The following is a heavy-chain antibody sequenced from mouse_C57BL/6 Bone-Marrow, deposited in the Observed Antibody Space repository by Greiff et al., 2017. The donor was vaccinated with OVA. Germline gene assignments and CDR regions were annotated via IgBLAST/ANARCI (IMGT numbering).Heavy chain of an antibody. CDR1: GFTFSDYG. V-gene: IGHV5-17*01. CDR3: GRSDYDYFGY. D-gene: IGHD2-4*01. CDR2: ISSGSSTI. J-gene: IGHJ2*01. Sequence: EVQLVESGGGLVKPGGSLKLSCAASGFTFSDYGMHWVRQAPEKGLEWVAYISSGSSTIYYADTVKGRFTISRDNAKNTLFLQMTSLRSEDAAMYYCGRSDYDYFGYWGQGTTLTVSS.